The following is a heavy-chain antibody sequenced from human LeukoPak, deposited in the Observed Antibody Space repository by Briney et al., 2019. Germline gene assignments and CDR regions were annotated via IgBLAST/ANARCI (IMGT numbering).Heavy chain of an antibody. J-gene: IGHJ5*02. Sequence: GGSLRLSCAASGFTFSLYAMSWVRQTPGKGLEWISTISGSGDNTYYAESVKGRFTISRDNSRNTLYLRMKSLRAEDTAMYYCAKESTVTPGNVNWFDPWGQGTLVTVSS. D-gene: IGHD4-17*01. CDR2: ISGSGDNT. CDR3: AKESTVTPGNVNWFDP. V-gene: IGHV3-23*01. CDR1: GFTFSLYA.